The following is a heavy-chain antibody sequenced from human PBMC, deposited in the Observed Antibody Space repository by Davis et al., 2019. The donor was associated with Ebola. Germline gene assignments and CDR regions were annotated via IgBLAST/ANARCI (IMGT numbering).Heavy chain of an antibody. CDR1: GFSLTSYG. Sequence: GESLKISCAASGFSLTSYGMHWVRQAPGKGLEWVAVIWYDGSNKYYADSVKGRFTISRDNSKNTLYLQMNSLRAEDTAVYYCARGWLPNYFDYWGQGTLVTVSS. CDR2: IWYDGSNK. D-gene: IGHD5-12*01. V-gene: IGHV3-33*08. J-gene: IGHJ4*02. CDR3: ARGWLPNYFDY.